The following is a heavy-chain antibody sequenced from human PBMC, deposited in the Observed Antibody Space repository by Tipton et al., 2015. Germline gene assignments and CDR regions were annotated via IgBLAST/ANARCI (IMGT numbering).Heavy chain of an antibody. J-gene: IGHJ4*02. D-gene: IGHD3-22*01. Sequence: TLSLTCDVSGYSISSGYYWSWIRQPPGKGLEWIGSFFHSGNTFHNPSLRSRVIISVDTSKNQFSLTVTSVTAADTAVYYCARVVGKYDFDSWGQGTLVTVSS. CDR2: FFHSGNT. CDR1: GYSISSGYY. CDR3: ARVVGKYDFDS. V-gene: IGHV4-38-2*01.